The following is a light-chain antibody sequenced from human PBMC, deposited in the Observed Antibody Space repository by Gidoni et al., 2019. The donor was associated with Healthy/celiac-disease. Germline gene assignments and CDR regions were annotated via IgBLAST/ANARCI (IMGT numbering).Light chain of an antibody. CDR3: QQSYSTLLT. CDR2: AAS. J-gene: IGKJ4*02. V-gene: IGKV1-39*01. Sequence: DIQITQSPSSLSASVGDRVTITCRASQSISSYLNWYQQKPGKAPKLLIYAASSLQSGVPSRFSGSGSETDVTLTISSLKPEDFATYYCQQSYSTLLTFGGGTKVEIK. CDR1: QSISSY.